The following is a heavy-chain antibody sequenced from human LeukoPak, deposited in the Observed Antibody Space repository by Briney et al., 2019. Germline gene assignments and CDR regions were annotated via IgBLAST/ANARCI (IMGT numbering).Heavy chain of an antibody. J-gene: IGHJ6*04. V-gene: IGHV3-43D*04. CDR2: ISWDGGST. CDR1: GFTFDDYA. D-gene: IGHD6-13*01. Sequence: GGSLRLSCAASGFTFDDYAMHWVRQAPGKGLEWVSLISWDGGSTYYADSVKGRFTISRDNSKNSLYLQMNSLRDEDGALYYCAKGQLGYYGVDVWGKGTTVTVSS. CDR3: AKGQLGYYGVDV.